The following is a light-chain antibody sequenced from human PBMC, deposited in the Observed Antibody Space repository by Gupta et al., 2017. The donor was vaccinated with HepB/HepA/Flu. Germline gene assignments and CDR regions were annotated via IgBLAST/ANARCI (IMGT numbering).Light chain of an antibody. Sequence: QSVLTHPPSVSGAPGQRVTISCTVSRSNIGAGYDVQWYQQLPGTAPKLLIQRNTIRPSGVPARFSGSKSGASASLAINGLQAEDEADYYCPSYDGSLSGSVFGGGTKLTVL. CDR1: RSNIGAGYD. V-gene: IGLV1-40*01. CDR2: RNT. J-gene: IGLJ2*01. CDR3: PSYDGSLSGSV.